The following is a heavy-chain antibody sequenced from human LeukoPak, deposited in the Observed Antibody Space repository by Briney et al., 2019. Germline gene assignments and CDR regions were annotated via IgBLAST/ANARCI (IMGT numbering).Heavy chain of an antibody. CDR2: IYYSGST. V-gene: IGHV4-59*08. Sequence: ASETLSLTCAVYGGSFSGYYWSWIRQPPGKGLEWIGYIYYSGSTNYNPSLKSRVTISVDTSKNQFSLKLSSVTAADTAVYYCARHKPPGAYYGMDVWGQGTTVTVSS. CDR1: GGSFSGYY. D-gene: IGHD3-10*01. J-gene: IGHJ6*02. CDR3: ARHKPPGAYYGMDV.